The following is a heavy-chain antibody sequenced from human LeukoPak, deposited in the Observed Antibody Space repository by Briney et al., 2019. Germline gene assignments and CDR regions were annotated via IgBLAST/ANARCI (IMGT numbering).Heavy chain of an antibody. J-gene: IGHJ4*02. CDR2: IGSSSSYI. CDR3: ARGGVVAASKVDY. V-gene: IGHV3-21*01. D-gene: IGHD2-15*01. Sequence: GALRLSCAASGFTFSSYSMNWVRQAPGKGLEWVSSIGSSSSYIYYADSVKGRFTISRDNAKNSLYLQMNSLRAEDTAVYYCARGGVVAASKVDYWGQGTLVTVSS. CDR1: GFTFSSYS.